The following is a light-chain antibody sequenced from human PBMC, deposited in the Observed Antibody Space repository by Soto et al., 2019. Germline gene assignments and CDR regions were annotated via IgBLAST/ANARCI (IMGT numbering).Light chain of an antibody. J-gene: IGKJ1*01. Sequence: DIHMTQSPSSLSACVGGRVTMTCRASQSISTYLNWYQQKPGKAPKLLIHAASSLQSGVPSRFSGSGSGTYFTLTISSLQPEDFATYYSQQSYSTLTWTFGQGTKV. CDR2: AAS. CDR1: QSISTY. V-gene: IGKV1-39*01. CDR3: QQSYSTLTWT.